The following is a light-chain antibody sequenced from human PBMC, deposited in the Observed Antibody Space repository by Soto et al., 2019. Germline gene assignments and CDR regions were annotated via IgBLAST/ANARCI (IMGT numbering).Light chain of an antibody. CDR2: DAS. CDR1: QSISSW. V-gene: IGKV1-5*01. CDR3: QQSYYTSWM. Sequence: VRITKSPATLSASVGDRVTITCRASQSISSWLAWYQQKPGKAPKLLIFDASRLESGVPSRFSGSASGTEFTLTISSLQPDDFATYYCQQSYYTSWMFGQGTKVDIK. J-gene: IGKJ1*01.